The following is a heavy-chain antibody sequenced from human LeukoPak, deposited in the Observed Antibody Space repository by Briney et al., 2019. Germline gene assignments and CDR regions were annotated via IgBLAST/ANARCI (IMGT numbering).Heavy chain of an antibody. J-gene: IGHJ4*02. CDR3: AKPYPTLTTSAVLDN. Sequence: PGGSLRLSCAASGFTVSSNYMSWVRQGPGKGLECVSVISNDGDTYYADSVKGRFTISRDTSKNTVSLQINTLRTDDAAIYYCAKPYPTLTTSAVLDNWGQGTLVTVSS. CDR2: ISNDGDT. CDR1: GFTVSSNY. V-gene: IGHV3-66*02. D-gene: IGHD1-1*01.